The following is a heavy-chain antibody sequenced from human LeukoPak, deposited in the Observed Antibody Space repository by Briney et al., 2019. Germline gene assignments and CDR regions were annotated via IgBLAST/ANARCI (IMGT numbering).Heavy chain of an antibody. CDR3: TNYHGDDNFDY. CDR1: GFTFSSYW. J-gene: IGHJ4*02. CDR2: INSDGSST. V-gene: IGHV3-74*01. D-gene: IGHD1-1*01. Sequence: PGGSLRLSCAASGFTFSSYWMHWVRQAPGKGLVWVSRINSDGSSTSYADSVKGRFTISRDNSKNTLYVEMNSLRVEDTAVYYCTNYHGDDNFDYWGQGTLVTVSS.